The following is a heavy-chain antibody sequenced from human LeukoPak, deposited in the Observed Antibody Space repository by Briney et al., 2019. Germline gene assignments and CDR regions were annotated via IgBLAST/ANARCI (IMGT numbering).Heavy chain of an antibody. D-gene: IGHD6-19*01. Sequence: RASVTVSCTASGGTFSSYAISWVRQAPGQGLEWMGGIIPIFGTANYAQKFQGRVTITADESTSTAYVELSSLRSEDTAVYYCAGAVAGTNWFDPWGQGTLVTVSS. J-gene: IGHJ5*02. CDR3: AGAVAGTNWFDP. CDR2: IIPIFGTA. CDR1: GGTFSSYA. V-gene: IGHV1-69*13.